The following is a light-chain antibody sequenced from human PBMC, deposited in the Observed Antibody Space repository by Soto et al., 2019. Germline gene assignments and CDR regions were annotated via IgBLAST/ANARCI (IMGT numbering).Light chain of an antibody. CDR1: QSVSKY. CDR2: GTS. J-gene: IGKJ1*01. V-gene: IGKV3-11*01. Sequence: IVLTQSPATLSLSPGDTATLSCRASQSVSKYLAWYQQKPGQPPRLLIYGTSNRATGVPARFSGSGSGTDFTLTISSLESEDFAVYYCQQYGSSGTFGQGTKVEIK. CDR3: QQYGSSGT.